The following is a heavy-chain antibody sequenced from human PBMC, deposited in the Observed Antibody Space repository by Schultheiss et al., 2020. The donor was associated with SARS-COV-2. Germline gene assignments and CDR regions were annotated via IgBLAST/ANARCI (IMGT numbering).Heavy chain of an antibody. D-gene: IGHD3-3*01. CDR1: SGSISSGHW. CDR3: ARLPANYDFWSGYSRSLYYFDY. CDR2: IYYSGST. V-gene: IGHV4-4*02. J-gene: IGHJ4*02. Sequence: SQSLSLTCVVSSGSISSGHWWSWVRQPPGKGLEWIGYIYYSGSTNYNPSLKSRVTISVDTSKNQFSLKLSSVTAADTAVYYCARLPANYDFWSGYSRSLYYFDYWGQGTLVTVSS.